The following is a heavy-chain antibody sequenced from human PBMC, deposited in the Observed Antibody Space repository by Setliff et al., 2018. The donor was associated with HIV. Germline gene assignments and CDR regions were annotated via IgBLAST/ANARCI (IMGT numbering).Heavy chain of an antibody. D-gene: IGHD1-26*01. V-gene: IGHV4-61*09. CDR2: IYTTGST. J-gene: IGHJ3*02. CDR3: AKTSVGATGLYAFDI. CDR1: GGSIGSGSLY. Sequence: PSETLSLTCTVSGGSIGSGSLYWSWIRQPAGKGLEWIGHIYTTGSTNYNPSLKSRVTISADTSNNQFSLRLTSMTAADTAVYYCAKTSVGATGLYAFDIWGQGTMVTVSS.